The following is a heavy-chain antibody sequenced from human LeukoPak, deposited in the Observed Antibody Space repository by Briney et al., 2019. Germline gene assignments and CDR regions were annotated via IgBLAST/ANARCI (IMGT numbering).Heavy chain of an antibody. CDR1: GFTFTTRG. CDR2: AGNDGRII. Sequence: PGGSLRLSCAASGFTFTTRGMHWVRQAPGKGPQWVAFAGNDGRIIYNENSVEGRFTISRDNSKNTLYLQMNSLRPEDTAVYYCATTEGVTDKWLDPWGQGTQVTVSS. V-gene: IGHV3-30*02. CDR3: ATTEGVTDKWLDP. J-gene: IGHJ5*02. D-gene: IGHD2-8*01.